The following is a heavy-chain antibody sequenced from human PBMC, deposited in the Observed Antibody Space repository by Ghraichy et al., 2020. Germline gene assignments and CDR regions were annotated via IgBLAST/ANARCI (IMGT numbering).Heavy chain of an antibody. CDR1: GFTFNNYA. J-gene: IGHJ4*02. V-gene: IGHV3-23*01. CDR2: IRGSGGPT. Sequence: GESLNISCAASGFTFNNYAMSWVRQAPGKGLEWVSAIRGSGGPTYHADSVKGRFTISRDNSKNTLYLQMNSLRAEDTAVYYCAKDMRRAVPHNLDYWGQGTLVTVSS. CDR3: AKDMRRAVPHNLDY. D-gene: IGHD1-1*01.